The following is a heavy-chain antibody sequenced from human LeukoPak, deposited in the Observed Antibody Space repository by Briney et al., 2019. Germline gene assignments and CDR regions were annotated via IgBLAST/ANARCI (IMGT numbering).Heavy chain of an antibody. D-gene: IGHD5-18*01. J-gene: IGHJ3*02. CDR3: ARAERGYSYGTDAFDI. V-gene: IGHV1-69*04. Sequence: ASVKVSCKASGGTFSSYAISWVRQAPGQGLEWMGRIIPILGIANYAQKFQGRVTTTADKSTSTAYMELSSLRSEDTAVYYCARAERGYSYGTDAFDIWGQGTMVTVSS. CDR2: IIPILGIA. CDR1: GGTFSSYA.